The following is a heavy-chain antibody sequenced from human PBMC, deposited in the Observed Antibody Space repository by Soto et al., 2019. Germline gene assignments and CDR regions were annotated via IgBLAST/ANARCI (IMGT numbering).Heavy chain of an antibody. V-gene: IGHV3-9*01. D-gene: IGHD6-6*01. CDR1: GFTFDDYA. CDR2: IRRHSGTI. Sequence: EVQLVESGGGLVQPGRSLRLSCAASGFTFDDYAMHWVRQAPGKGLEWVSGIRRHSGTIAYADSVEGRFTISSDNAKNSLYLQMNRLRAEATALYYCAKDIAARPSYYCDYWGQGTLVTVSS. J-gene: IGHJ4*02. CDR3: AKDIAARPSYYCDY.